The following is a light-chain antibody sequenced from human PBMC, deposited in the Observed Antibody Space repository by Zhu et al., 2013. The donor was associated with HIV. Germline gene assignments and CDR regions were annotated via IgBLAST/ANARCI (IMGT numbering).Light chain of an antibody. CDR1: QSLNSN. V-gene: IGKV3-15*01. CDR3: QQYDNWPFT. J-gene: IGKJ3*01. Sequence: EIVMTQSPVTLSLSPGERATLSCRASQSLNSNLAWYQQKPGQAPRLLIYFASTRATGVPARFSGSGSGTDFTLTISSLQSEDFAVYYCQQYDNWPFTFGPGTKVDF. CDR2: FAS.